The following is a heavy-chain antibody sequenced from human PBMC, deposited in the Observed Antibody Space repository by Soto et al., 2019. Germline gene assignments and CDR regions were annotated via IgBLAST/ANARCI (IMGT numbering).Heavy chain of an antibody. D-gene: IGHD5-18*01. V-gene: IGHV3-30*18. CDR3: AKRYSYAKNYFDC. J-gene: IGHJ4*02. CDR1: GFTFSSYG. Sequence: GGSLRLSCAASGFTFSSYGMHWVRQTPGKGLEWVAIISYDGSNKYYADSVKGRFTISRDNSKNTLYLQMNSLRAEDTAAYYCAKRYSYAKNYFDCWGQGTLVTVSS. CDR2: ISYDGSNK.